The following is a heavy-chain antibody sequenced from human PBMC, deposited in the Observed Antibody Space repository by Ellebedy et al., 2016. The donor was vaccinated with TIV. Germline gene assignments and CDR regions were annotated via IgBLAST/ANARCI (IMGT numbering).Heavy chain of an antibody. CDR3: VSWPSMRYCNNGACFGH. V-gene: IGHV1-2*02. D-gene: IGHD2-8*01. CDR2: INPASGGT. J-gene: IGHJ5*02. CDR1: RNTFTASY. Sequence: ASVKVSXKASRNTFTASYIHWVRQAPGQGLEWMGWINPASGGTEYTQKFQGRVTMTRDPSISTVSLELTRLGSDDTAIYYCVSWPSMRYCNNGACFGHWGQGTLVTVSS.